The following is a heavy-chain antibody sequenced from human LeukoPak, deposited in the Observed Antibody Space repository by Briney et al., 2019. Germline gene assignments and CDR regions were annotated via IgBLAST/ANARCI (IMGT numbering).Heavy chain of an antibody. Sequence: GGSLRLSCAASGFTFSSYAMSWVRQAPGKGLEWVSAISGSGGSTYYADSVKGRFTISRDNSKNTLYLQMNSLRAEDTAVYYCGIVGATAVYYFDYWGQGTLVTVSS. CDR3: GIVGATAVYYFDY. J-gene: IGHJ4*02. CDR1: GFTFSSYA. D-gene: IGHD1-26*01. V-gene: IGHV3-23*01. CDR2: ISGSGGST.